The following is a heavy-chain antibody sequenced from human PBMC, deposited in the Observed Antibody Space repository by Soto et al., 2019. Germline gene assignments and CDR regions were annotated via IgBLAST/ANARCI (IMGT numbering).Heavy chain of an antibody. CDR1: GYTFTSYA. V-gene: IGHV1-3*01. D-gene: IGHD3-10*01. Sequence: ASVKVSCKASGYTFTSYAMHWVRQAPGQRLEWMGWINAGNGNTKYSQKFQGRVTITRDTSASTAYMELSSLRSEDTAVYYCARVFQTSYYYGSGSHRNYYYYMDVWGKGTTVTVSS. J-gene: IGHJ6*03. CDR3: ARVFQTSYYYGSGSHRNYYYYMDV. CDR2: INAGNGNT.